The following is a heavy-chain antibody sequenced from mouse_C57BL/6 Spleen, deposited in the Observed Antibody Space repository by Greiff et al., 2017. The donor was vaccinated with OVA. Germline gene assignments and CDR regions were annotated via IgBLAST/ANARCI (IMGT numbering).Heavy chain of an antibody. D-gene: IGHD4-1*01. CDR2: ISSGSSTI. CDR1: GFTFSDYG. Sequence: EVKLVESGGGLVKPGGSLKLSCAASGFTFSDYGMHWVRQAPEKGLEWVAYISSGSSTIYYADTVKGRFPFSRDNAKNTRFLQMDSLGSEDTAMYYYARGELVFDCWGQGTTLTVSS. CDR3: ARGELVFDC. V-gene: IGHV5-17*01. J-gene: IGHJ2*01.